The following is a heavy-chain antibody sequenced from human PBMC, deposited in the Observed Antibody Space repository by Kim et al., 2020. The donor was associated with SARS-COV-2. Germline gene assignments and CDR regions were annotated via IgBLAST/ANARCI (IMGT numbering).Heavy chain of an antibody. Sequence: SETLSLTCYVSDGSISSYQWRWIRQPPGKGLEWVGYIYNSGRNTYNPALKSRVTISVDTSKNQFSLTLNSVTAADTAMYYCARRSPYYDLLTGYRFYMDVWGRGTAVTVSS. CDR2: IYNSGRN. CDR1: DGSISSYQ. CDR3: ARRSPYYDLLTGYRFYMDV. D-gene: IGHD3-9*01. V-gene: IGHV4-59*08. J-gene: IGHJ6*03.